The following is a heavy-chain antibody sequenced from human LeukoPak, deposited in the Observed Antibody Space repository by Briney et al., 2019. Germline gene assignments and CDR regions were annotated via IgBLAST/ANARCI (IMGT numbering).Heavy chain of an antibody. CDR3: ARGGLTTDTYRAEGPAAFDI. CDR2: INHSGST. Sequence: SETLSLTCAVYGGSFSGYYWSWIRQPPGKGLEWIGEINHSGSTNYNPSLKSRVTISVDTSKNQFSLKLSSVTAADTAVYYCARGGLTTDTYRAEGPAAFDIWGQGTMVTVS. V-gene: IGHV4-34*01. CDR1: GGSFSGYY. J-gene: IGHJ3*02. D-gene: IGHD4-17*01.